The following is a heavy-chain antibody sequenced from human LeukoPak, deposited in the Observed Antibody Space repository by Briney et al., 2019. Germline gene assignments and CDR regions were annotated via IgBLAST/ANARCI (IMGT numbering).Heavy chain of an antibody. CDR2: INPNSGGT. CDR1: GYTFTGYY. D-gene: IGHD2-21*02. V-gene: IGHV1-2*02. Sequence: ASVKVSCKASGYTFTGYYMHWVRQAPGQGLEWMGWINPNSGGTDYAQKFQGRVTMTRDTSISTAYMELSRLRSDDTAVYYCARMGVIVVVTANDFDYWGQGTLVTVSS. CDR3: ARMGVIVVVTANDFDY. J-gene: IGHJ4*02.